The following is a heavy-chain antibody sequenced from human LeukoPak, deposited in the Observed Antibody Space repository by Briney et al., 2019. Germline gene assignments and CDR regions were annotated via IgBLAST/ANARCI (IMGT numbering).Heavy chain of an antibody. CDR3: VRAPPYSSASWGYYGMDV. Sequence: GGSLRLSCAASGLTLSRYDMHWVRQATGEGLEWVSAIGTRGDTYYAGSVKGRFTMSRENAKNSLYLQMNSLSAGDTAVYYCVRAPPYSSASWGYYGMDVWGQGTTVTVSS. V-gene: IGHV3-13*01. J-gene: IGHJ6*02. D-gene: IGHD6-19*01. CDR1: GLTLSRYD. CDR2: IGTRGDT.